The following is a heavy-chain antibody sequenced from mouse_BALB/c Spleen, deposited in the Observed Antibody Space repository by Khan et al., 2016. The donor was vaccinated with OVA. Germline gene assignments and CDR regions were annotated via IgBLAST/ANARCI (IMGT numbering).Heavy chain of an antibody. Sequence: VELVESGPGLVAPSQSLSITCTVSGFSLTGYGVNWVRQPPGKGLEWLGMIWGDGSTDYNSALKSRLSISKDNSKSQVFLKMNSLQTDDTAMYXCARAYYGNYREAMDYWGQGTSVTVSS. D-gene: IGHD2-10*01. CDR2: IWGDGST. J-gene: IGHJ4*01. V-gene: IGHV2-6-7*01. CDR1: GFSLTGYG. CDR3: ARAYYGNYREAMDY.